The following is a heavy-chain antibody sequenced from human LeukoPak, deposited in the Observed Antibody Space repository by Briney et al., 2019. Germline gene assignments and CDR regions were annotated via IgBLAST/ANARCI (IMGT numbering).Heavy chain of an antibody. CDR1: GGSISGNNW. V-gene: IGHV4-4*02. Sequence: PSETLSLTCDVSGGSISGNNWWSWVRQPPGKGLEWIGEISRSGSTGYNSSLKSRVTISVDKSKNQFSLKLSSVTAADTAVYYCARAPYNWNDYAFDIWGQGTMVTVSS. D-gene: IGHD1-20*01. J-gene: IGHJ3*02. CDR2: ISRSGST. CDR3: ARAPYNWNDYAFDI.